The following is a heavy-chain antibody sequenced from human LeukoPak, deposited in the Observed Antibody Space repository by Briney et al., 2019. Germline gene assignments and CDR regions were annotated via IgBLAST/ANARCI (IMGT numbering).Heavy chain of an antibody. V-gene: IGHV1-2*02. CDR1: GYTFTGYY. J-gene: IGHJ4*02. CDR3: ARVRVSTSCYGCRFGAYFDY. CDR2: INPNSGGT. Sequence: ASVKVSCKASGYTFTGYYMHWVRQAPGQGLEWMGWINPNSGGTNYAQKFQGRVTMTRDTSISTAYMELSRLRSDDTAVYYCARVRVSTSCYGCRFGAYFDYWGQGTLVTVSS. D-gene: IGHD2-2*01.